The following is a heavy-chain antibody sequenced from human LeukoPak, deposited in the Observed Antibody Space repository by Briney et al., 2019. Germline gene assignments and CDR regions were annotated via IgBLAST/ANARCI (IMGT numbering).Heavy chain of an antibody. J-gene: IGHJ4*02. D-gene: IGHD1-1*01. Sequence: GGSLRLSCAASGFTFSSYSMTCVRQAPGKGLEWVSSITPSGDATYYADSVRGRFTISRDNSKNTLYVQMNSLRAEDPAVYYCATATSGRTYDYWGQGTLVTVTS. CDR3: ATATSGRTYDY. V-gene: IGHV3-23*01. CDR1: GFTFSSYS. CDR2: ITPSGDAT.